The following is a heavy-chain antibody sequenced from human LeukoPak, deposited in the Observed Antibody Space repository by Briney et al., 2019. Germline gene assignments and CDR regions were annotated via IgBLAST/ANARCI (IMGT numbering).Heavy chain of an antibody. D-gene: IGHD2-21*01. Sequence: SETLSLTCAVYGGSFSGYYWSWIRQPPGKGLEWIGEINHSGSTNYNPSLKSRVTISVDTSKNQFSLKLSSVTAADTAVYYCARGHPFIEVAYYYGMDVRGQGTTVTVSS. CDR2: INHSGST. V-gene: IGHV4-34*01. J-gene: IGHJ6*02. CDR1: GGSFSGYY. CDR3: ARGHPFIEVAYYYGMDV.